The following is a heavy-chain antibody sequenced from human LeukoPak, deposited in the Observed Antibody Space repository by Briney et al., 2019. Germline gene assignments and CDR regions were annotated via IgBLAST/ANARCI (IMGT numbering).Heavy chain of an antibody. V-gene: IGHV3-48*01. J-gene: IGHJ1*01. CDR1: GFTFSSHS. D-gene: IGHD1-7*01. Sequence: PGGSLRLSCAASGFTFSSHSMNWVRQAPGKGLEWVSYISSSSNTIYYADSVKGRFAISRDNAKNSLYLQMSNLRVEDTAVYYCATSAGSPGNSWGQGALITVSS. CDR3: ATSAGSPGNS. CDR2: ISSSSNTI.